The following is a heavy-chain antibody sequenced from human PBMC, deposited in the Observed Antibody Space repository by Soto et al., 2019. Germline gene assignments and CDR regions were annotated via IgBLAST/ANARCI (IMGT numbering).Heavy chain of an antibody. CDR1: GGSISSGDYH. V-gene: IGHV4-30-4*01. D-gene: IGHD3-10*01. Sequence: SETLSLTCTVSGGSISSGDYHWSWIRQPPGKGLEWIGYIYYSGSTYYNPSLKSRVTISVDTSKNQFSLKLSSVTAADTAVYYCAREGITMVRVVLVPYYYYYGMAVWGQGTTVTVSS. CDR3: AREGITMVRVVLVPYYYYYGMAV. J-gene: IGHJ6*02. CDR2: IYYSGST.